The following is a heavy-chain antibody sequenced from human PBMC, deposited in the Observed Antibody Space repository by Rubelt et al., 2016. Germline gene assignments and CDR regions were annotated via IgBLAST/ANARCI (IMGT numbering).Heavy chain of an antibody. CDR1: GFTFSRNA. D-gene: IGHD4-23*01. V-gene: IGHV3-23*01. CDR3: ARKLMTKHS. Sequence: EVQLLESGGGLVQPGGSLRLSCAASGFTFSRNAMNWVRQAPGKGLEWVSIISGSGDSTFYAEFVKGRFTISRDNSENTVQLQMNSLRSDDTAVYYCARKLMTKHSGGQGALVTVSS. CDR2: ISGSGDST. J-gene: IGHJ4*02.